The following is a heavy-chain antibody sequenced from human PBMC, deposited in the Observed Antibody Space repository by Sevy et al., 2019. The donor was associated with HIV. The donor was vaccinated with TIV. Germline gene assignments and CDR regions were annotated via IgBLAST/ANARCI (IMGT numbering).Heavy chain of an antibody. V-gene: IGHV3-33*01. CDR2: IWYDGSNK. Sequence: GGSLRLSSVASGFTFSTYGMHWVRQAPGKGLEWVAVIWYDGSNKEYVDSVKGRFTISRDNSKDTLYLQMNSLRAEDTAVYYCARENIAVAGIGYYFDHWGQGTLVTVSS. J-gene: IGHJ4*02. CDR1: GFTFSTYG. CDR3: ARENIAVAGIGYYFDH. D-gene: IGHD6-19*01.